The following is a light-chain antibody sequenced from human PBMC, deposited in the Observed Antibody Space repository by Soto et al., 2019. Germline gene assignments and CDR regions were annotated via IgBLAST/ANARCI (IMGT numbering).Light chain of an antibody. V-gene: IGKV3-20*01. CDR1: QSVSSGC. CDR3: QQYGSSPPMYT. J-gene: IGKJ2*01. CDR2: GAS. Sequence: EIVLTQSPGTLSLSPGERATLSCRASQSVSSGCLAWYQQKPGQAPRLLIDGASSRATGIPDRFSGSGSGTDFTITISRLEPEDFAVYYCQQYGSSPPMYTFGQGTKLEIK.